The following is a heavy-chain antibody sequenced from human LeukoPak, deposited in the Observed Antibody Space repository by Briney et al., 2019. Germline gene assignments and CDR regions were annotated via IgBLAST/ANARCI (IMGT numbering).Heavy chain of an antibody. J-gene: IGHJ4*02. D-gene: IGHD3-22*01. Sequence: GGSLRLSCAASGFTFDDYAMHWVRQAPGKSLEWVSLISGDGGSTYYADSVKGRFTISRDNSKNSLYLQMNSLRTEDTALYYCAKEIEYYYDSSGLLDYWGQGTLVTVSS. CDR1: GFTFDDYA. V-gene: IGHV3-43*02. CDR3: AKEIEYYYDSSGLLDY. CDR2: ISGDGGST.